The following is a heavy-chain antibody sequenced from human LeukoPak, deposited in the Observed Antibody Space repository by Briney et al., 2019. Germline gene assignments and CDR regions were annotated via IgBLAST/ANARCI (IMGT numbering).Heavy chain of an antibody. J-gene: IGHJ3*02. CDR3: AREWVVVITGAFDI. CDR1: GFTFSSYW. CDR2: IKQDGSEK. Sequence: GGSLRLSCAASGFTFSSYWMSWVRQAPGKGLEWVANIKQDGSEKYYVDSVKCRFTISRDNAKNSLYLQMNSLRAEDTAVYYCAREWVVVITGAFDIWGQGTMVTVSS. V-gene: IGHV3-7*01. D-gene: IGHD3-22*01.